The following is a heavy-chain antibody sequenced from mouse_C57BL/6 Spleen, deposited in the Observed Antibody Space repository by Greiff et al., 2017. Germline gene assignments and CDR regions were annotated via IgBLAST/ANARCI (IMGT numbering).Heavy chain of an antibody. D-gene: IGHD2-3*01. V-gene: IGHV7-3*01. CDR3: ARYDGGNFFAY. CDR2: IRNKANGYTT. J-gene: IGHJ3*01. Sequence: EVKLMESGGGLVQPGGSLSLSCAASGFTFTDYYMSWVRQPPGKALEWLGFIRNKANGYTTEYSASVKGRFTISRDNSQSILYLQMNALRAEYSATYYCARYDGGNFFAYWGQGTLVTVSA. CDR1: GFTFTDYY.